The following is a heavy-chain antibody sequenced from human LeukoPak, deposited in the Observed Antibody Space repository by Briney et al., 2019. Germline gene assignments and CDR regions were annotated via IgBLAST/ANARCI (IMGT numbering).Heavy chain of an antibody. D-gene: IGHD1-1*01. V-gene: IGHV3-23*01. J-gene: IGHJ6*03. Sequence: GGSLRLSCAASGFTFSSYAMSWARQAPGKGLEWVSALYGSGETTYHADAVKGRFTVSRDNSKNTLYLQMDGLRAEDTAVYYCAKMAGMTRQVYYMDVWGKGATVSVSS. CDR2: LYGSGETT. CDR1: GFTFSSYA. CDR3: AKMAGMTRQVYYMDV.